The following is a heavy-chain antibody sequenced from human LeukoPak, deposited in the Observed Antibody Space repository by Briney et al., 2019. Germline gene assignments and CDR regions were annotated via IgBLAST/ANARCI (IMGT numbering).Heavy chain of an antibody. V-gene: IGHV5-51*01. CDR1: GYRFTTYW. Sequence: GESLKISCKGSGYRFTTYWIGWVRQMPGKGLEWMGIINPGDSDTRYGPSFQGQVTISADKSISTAYLLWGSLKASDTAMYYCARHPITRYYDSSGYSAAGPDYWGQGTLVTVSS. J-gene: IGHJ4*02. CDR3: ARHPITRYYDSSGYSAAGPDY. CDR2: INPGDSDT. D-gene: IGHD3-22*01.